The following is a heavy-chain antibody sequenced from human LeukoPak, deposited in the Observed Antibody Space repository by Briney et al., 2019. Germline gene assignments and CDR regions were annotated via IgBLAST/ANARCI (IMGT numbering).Heavy chain of an antibody. J-gene: IGHJ4*02. CDR3: ARDRDSGYDSRGLIDY. D-gene: IGHD5-12*01. V-gene: IGHV3-30*04. CDR1: GFTFSSYA. CDR2: ISYDGSNK. Sequence: GGSLRLSCAASGFTFSSYAVHWVRQAPGKGLEGVAVISYDGSNKYYADSVKGRFTISRDNSKNTLYLQMNSLRAEDTAVYYCARDRDSGYDSRGLIDYWGQGTLVTVSS.